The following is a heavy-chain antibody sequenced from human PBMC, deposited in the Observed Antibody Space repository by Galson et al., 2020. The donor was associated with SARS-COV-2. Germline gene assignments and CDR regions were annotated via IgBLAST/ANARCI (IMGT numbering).Heavy chain of an antibody. V-gene: IGHV1-2*02. Sequence: ASVKVSCKASGDTFTGYYIHWVRQAPGQGLEWLGCVSANSGDTRYAQIFQDRVTMTTVTATSTAYMDLSDLISDDTATYFCARERGGSLYPDLWGQGTLVAVSS. CDR2: VSANSGDT. J-gene: IGHJ5*02. CDR1: GDTFTGYY. CDR3: ARERGGSLYPDL. D-gene: IGHD3-16*01.